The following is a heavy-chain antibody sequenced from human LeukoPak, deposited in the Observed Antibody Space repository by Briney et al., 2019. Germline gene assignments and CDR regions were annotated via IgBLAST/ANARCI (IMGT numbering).Heavy chain of an antibody. D-gene: IGHD3-22*01. CDR1: GYTFTSYA. CDR2: INAGNGNT. V-gene: IGHV1-3*01. Sequence: GASVKVSCKASGYTFTSYAMHWVRQAPGQRLEWMGWINAGNGNTKYSQKFQGRVTITRDTSASTAYMELSSLRSEDTAVYYCARDMRSGYYDSSGPTDYWGQGTLVTVSS. CDR3: ARDMRSGYYDSSGPTDY. J-gene: IGHJ4*02.